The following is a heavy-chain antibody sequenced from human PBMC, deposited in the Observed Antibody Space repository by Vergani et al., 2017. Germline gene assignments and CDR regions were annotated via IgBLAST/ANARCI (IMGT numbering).Heavy chain of an antibody. D-gene: IGHD2-2*01. CDR3: ARGTYCSSTSCSYYYYYGMDV. V-gene: IGHV3-21*01. J-gene: IGHJ6*02. CDR1: GFTFSSYS. CDR2: ISSSSSYI. Sequence: EVQLVESGGGLVKPGGSLRLSCAASGFTFSSYSMNWVRQAPGKGLEWVSSISSSSSYIYYADSVKGRFTISRDNAKNSLYLQMNSLRAEDTAVYYCARGTYCSSTSCSYYYYYGMDVWGQGTTVTVSS.